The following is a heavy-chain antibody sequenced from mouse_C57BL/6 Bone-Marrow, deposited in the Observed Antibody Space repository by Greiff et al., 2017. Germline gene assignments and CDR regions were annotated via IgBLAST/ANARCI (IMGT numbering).Heavy chain of an antibody. D-gene: IGHD2-5*01. Sequence: EVQLVESGEGLVKPGGSLKLSCAASGFTFSSYAMSWVRQTPEKRLEWVAYISSGGDYIYYADTVKGRFTISRDNARNTLYLQMSSLKSEDTAMYYCTRDYYSKRGYAMDYWGQGTSVTVSS. V-gene: IGHV5-9-1*02. CDR3: TRDYYSKRGYAMDY. CDR1: GFTFSSYA. CDR2: ISSGGDYI. J-gene: IGHJ4*01.